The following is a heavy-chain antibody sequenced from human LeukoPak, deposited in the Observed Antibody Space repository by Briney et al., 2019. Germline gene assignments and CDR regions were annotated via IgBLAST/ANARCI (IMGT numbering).Heavy chain of an antibody. V-gene: IGHV3-21*01. Sequence: PGGSLRLSCAASGFTFSRYNMNWVRQAPGKGLEWISSISSSSSGTYYADSVKGRFTISRDNAKSSLYLQINSLRAEDTAVYYCVDERGYWGQGTLVTVSS. CDR3: VDERGY. CDR1: GFTFSRYN. J-gene: IGHJ4*02. CDR2: ISSSSSGT. D-gene: IGHD3-9*01.